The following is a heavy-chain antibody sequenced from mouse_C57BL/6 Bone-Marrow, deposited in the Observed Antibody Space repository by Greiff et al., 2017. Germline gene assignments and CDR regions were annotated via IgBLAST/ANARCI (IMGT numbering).Heavy chain of an antibody. V-gene: IGHV1-20*01. CDR1: GYSFTGYF. Sequence: EVQLQQSGPELVKPGDSVKISCKASGYSFTGYFMNWVMQSHGKSLEWIGRINPYNGDTFYNQKFKGKATLTVDKSSSTAHMELRSLTSEDSAVYYCAREGAYGRTDYYAMDYWGQGTSVTVSS. CDR3: AREGAYGRTDYYAMDY. D-gene: IGHD1-1*01. CDR2: INPYNGDT. J-gene: IGHJ4*01.